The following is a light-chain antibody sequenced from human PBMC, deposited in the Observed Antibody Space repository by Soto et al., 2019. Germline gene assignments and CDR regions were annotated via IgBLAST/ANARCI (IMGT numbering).Light chain of an antibody. CDR1: TGDVGAYNL. Sequence: QSALTQPRSVSGSPGQSITLSCDGSTGDVGAYNLVSWYQQHPGEAPKLMIYDVIKRPSGVPYRFSGSKSGNTASLTISGLQADDEADYYCCSYAGNFIWVFGGGTKVTVL. J-gene: IGLJ3*02. CDR2: DVI. CDR3: CSYAGNFIWV. V-gene: IGLV2-11*01.